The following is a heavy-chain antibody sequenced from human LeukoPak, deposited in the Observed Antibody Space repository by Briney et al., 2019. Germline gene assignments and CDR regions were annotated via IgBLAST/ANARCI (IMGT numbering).Heavy chain of an antibody. Sequence: PGGSLRLSCAASGFTFDDYAMHWVRQAPGKGLEWVSGISWNSGIIDYADSVKGRFTISRDNAKNTLYLQMNSLRAEDTAVYYCARGVKGRSYDYVWGSYRTPPNYWGQGTLVTVSS. CDR2: ISWNSGII. V-gene: IGHV3-9*01. J-gene: IGHJ4*02. CDR1: GFTFDDYA. CDR3: ARGVKGRSYDYVWGSYRTPPNY. D-gene: IGHD3-16*02.